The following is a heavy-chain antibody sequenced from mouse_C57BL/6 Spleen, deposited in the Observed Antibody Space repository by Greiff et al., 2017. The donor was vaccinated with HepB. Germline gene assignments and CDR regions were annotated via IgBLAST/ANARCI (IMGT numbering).Heavy chain of an antibody. CDR1: GYTFTSYG. J-gene: IGHJ3*01. CDR2: IYPRSGNT. CDR3: AVGDGSNFAY. Sequence: QVQLQQSGAELARPGASVKLSCTASGYTFTSYGISWVKQRTGQGLEWIGEIYPRSGNTYYNEKFKGKATLTADKSSSTAYMELRSLTSEDSAVYFCAVGDGSNFAYWGQGTLVTVAA. V-gene: IGHV1-81*01. D-gene: IGHD1-1*01.